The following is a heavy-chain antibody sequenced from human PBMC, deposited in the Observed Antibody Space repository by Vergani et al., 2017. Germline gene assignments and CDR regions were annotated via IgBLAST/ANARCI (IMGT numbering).Heavy chain of an antibody. J-gene: IGHJ2*01. V-gene: IGHV3-9*01. Sequence: QLVVSGGTLVKPGGSLRLSCVVSGFTLHDYYMSWIRQAPGKGLEWVSGISWNSGSIGYADSVKGRFTISRDNAKNSLYLQMNSLRAEDTALYYCAKDHYDFWSGYPNLSPFDLWGRGTLVTVSS. CDR3: AKDHYDFWSGYPNLSPFDL. CDR2: ISWNSGSI. CDR1: GFTLHDYY. D-gene: IGHD3-3*01.